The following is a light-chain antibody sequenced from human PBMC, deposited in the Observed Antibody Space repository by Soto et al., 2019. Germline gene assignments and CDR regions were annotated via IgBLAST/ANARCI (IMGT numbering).Light chain of an antibody. V-gene: IGKV3-15*01. CDR3: QHYNSWPRVT. CDR1: QSVNLI. Sequence: EIMMAQSPGTLSVSPVELAAHSCTDSQSVNLILARYKQKPGQPPRLQLYGASTRATGIPVRFRGSGSGTEFTLTISRLQSEDSAVYYCQHYNSWPRVTFGPGTKVEIK. CDR2: GAS. J-gene: IGKJ3*01.